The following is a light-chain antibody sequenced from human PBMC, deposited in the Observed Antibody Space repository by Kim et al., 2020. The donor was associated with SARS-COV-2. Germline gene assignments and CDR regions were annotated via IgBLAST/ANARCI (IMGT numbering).Light chain of an antibody. Sequence: ELTQPPSASGTPGQRVTISCSGSSSNIGSNSVNWYQQLPGTAPKLLIYSNNQRPSGVPDRLSGSKSGTSASLAISGLQSEDEADYYCAAWEDSLNGYVFGTGTQLTVL. V-gene: IGLV1-44*01. J-gene: IGLJ1*01. CDR1: SSNIGSNS. CDR2: SNN. CDR3: AAWEDSLNGYV.